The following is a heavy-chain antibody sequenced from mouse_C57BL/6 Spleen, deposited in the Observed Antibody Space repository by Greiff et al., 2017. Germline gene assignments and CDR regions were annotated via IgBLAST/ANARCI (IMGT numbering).Heavy chain of an antibody. J-gene: IGHJ4*01. CDR2: ISSGSSTI. Sequence: EVQLVESGGGLVKPGGSLKLSCAASGFTFSDYGMHWVRQAPEKGLEWVAYISSGSSTIYYADTVKGRFTISRDNAKNTLFLQMTSLRSEDTAMYYCAETGTYYAMDYWGQGTSVTVSS. V-gene: IGHV5-17*01. CDR3: AETGTYYAMDY. D-gene: IGHD4-1*01. CDR1: GFTFSDYG.